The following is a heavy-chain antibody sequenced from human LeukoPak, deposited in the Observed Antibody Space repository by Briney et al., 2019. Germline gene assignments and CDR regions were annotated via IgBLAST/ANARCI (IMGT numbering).Heavy chain of an antibody. J-gene: IGHJ3*02. CDR3: AKSNGYGLVDI. D-gene: IGHD3-10*01. CDR1: GGSFSGDY. Sequence: SETLSLTCAVYGGSFSGDYWSWIRQPPGKGLEWIGESNHSGNTNYNPSLKSRVTISVDTSKNQFSLKLSSVTAADTAVYYCAKSNGYGLVDIWGQGTMVTVSS. V-gene: IGHV4-34*01. CDR2: SNHSGNT.